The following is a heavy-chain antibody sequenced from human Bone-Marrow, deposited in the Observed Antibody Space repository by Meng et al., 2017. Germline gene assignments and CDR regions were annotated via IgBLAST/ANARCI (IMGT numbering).Heavy chain of an antibody. V-gene: IGHV3-21*01. Sequence: ETLSLTCTVSGGSISSSSYYWGWIRQPPGKGLEWVSSISSSSSYIYYADSVKGRFTISRDNAKNSLYLQMNSLRAEDTAVYYCARGRVFSGGRSRTHPRRGGYWFDPWGQGTLVTVSS. CDR2: ISSSSSYI. CDR3: ARGRVFSGGRSRTHPRRGGYWFDP. J-gene: IGHJ5*02. CDR1: GGSISSSS. D-gene: IGHD2-15*01.